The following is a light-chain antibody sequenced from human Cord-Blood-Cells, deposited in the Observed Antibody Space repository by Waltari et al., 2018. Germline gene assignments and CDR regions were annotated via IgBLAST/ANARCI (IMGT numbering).Light chain of an antibody. CDR1: QSISSW. J-gene: IGKJ1*01. CDR2: DAS. CDR3: QQYNSYWT. Sequence: DIQMTQSPSTLSASVGARVTITCRASQSISSWLAWYQQKPGKAPTLLIYDASSLESGVPSRFSGSGSGTEFTLTISSLQPDDFATYYCQQYNSYWTFGQGTKVEIK. V-gene: IGKV1-5*01.